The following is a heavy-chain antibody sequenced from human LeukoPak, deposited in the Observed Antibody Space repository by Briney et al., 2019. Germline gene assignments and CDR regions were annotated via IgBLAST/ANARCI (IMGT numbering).Heavy chain of an antibody. J-gene: IGHJ4*02. CDR1: GFTFGSHA. CDR2: IFRSGGSP. V-gene: IGHV3-23*01. Sequence: GGSLRISCEASGFTFGSHAMYWVRQAPGKGLEWVAGIFRSGGSPHYADPVKGRFTISRDNSRNTVYLQINSLRAEDTAVYYCGKTTVGYSSGQKPAWPVDYWGQGTLVTVSS. CDR3: GKTTVGYSSGQKPAWPVDY. D-gene: IGHD5-18*01.